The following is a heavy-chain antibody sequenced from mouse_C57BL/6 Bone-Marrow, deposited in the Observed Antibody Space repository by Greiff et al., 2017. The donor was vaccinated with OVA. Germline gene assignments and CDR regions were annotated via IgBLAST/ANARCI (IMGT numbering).Heavy chain of an antibody. CDR2: ISDGGSYT. D-gene: IGHD2-4*01. CDR1: GFTFSSYA. CDR3: ARDQSGGLRRLAWFAY. V-gene: IGHV5-4*01. J-gene: IGHJ3*01. Sequence: EVKLMESGGGLVKPGGSLKLSCAASGFTFSSYAMSWVRQTPEKRLEWVATISDGGSYTYYPDNVKGRFTISRDNAKNNLYLQMSHLKSEDTAMYYCARDQSGGLRRLAWFAYWGQGTLVTVSA.